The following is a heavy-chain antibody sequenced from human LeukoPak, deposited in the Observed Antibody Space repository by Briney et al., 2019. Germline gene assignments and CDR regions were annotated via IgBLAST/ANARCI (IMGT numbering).Heavy chain of an antibody. J-gene: IGHJ6*03. CDR2: ISGSGGST. V-gene: IGHV3-23*01. D-gene: IGHD3-10*01. CDR1: GFTVSSNY. CDR3: AKEFDSYYYIDV. Sequence: PGGSLRLSCAASGFTVSSNYMSWVRQAPGKGLEWVSGISGSGGSTYYADSVKGRFTISRDNSKNTLYLQMNSLRAEDTAVYYCAKEFDSYYYIDVWGKGTTVTVSS.